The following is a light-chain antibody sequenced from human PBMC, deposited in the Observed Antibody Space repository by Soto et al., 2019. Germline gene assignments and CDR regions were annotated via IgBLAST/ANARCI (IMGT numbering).Light chain of an antibody. Sequence: LTQPASVSGSPGQPITISCTGTSSDVGGYNYVSWYQHHPGKAPKLMIYDVSNRPSGVSNRFSGSKSGNTASLTISGLQPEDEADYYCSSYTTSNTRQIVFGTGTKVTVL. V-gene: IGLV2-14*03. J-gene: IGLJ1*01. CDR3: SSYTTSNTRQIV. CDR1: SSDVGGYNY. CDR2: DVS.